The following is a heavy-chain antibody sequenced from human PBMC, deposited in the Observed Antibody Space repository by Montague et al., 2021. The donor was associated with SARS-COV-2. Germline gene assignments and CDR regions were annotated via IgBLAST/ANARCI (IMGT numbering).Heavy chain of an antibody. CDR2: TYYRSKWYS. CDR1: GDSVASNSVA. D-gene: IGHD6-19*01. Sequence: CVISGDSVASNSVAWSWIRQSPSSGLEWLGRTYYRSKWYSDYAPSVRGRLTVNPDASKNEFSLELNYVTPEDTAVYYCVRYSGWFYFDFWGQGTLVTVSS. J-gene: IGHJ4*02. V-gene: IGHV6-1*01. CDR3: VRYSGWFYFDF.